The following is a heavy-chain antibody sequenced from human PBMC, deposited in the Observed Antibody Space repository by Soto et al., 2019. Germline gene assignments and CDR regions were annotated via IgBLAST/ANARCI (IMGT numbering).Heavy chain of an antibody. Sequence: SETLSLTCTVSGGSISSYYWSWIRQPPGKGLEWIGYIYYSGSTNYNPSLKSRVTISVDTSKNQFSLKLSSVTAADTAVYYCARDIRPQNWFDPWGQGTLVTVSS. CDR3: ARDIRPQNWFDP. J-gene: IGHJ5*02. V-gene: IGHV4-59*01. CDR2: IYYSGST. CDR1: GGSISSYY.